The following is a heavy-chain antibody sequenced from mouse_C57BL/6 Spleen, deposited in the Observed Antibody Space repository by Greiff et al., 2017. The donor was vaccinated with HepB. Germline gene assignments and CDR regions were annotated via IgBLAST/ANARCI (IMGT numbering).Heavy chain of an antibody. CDR1: GYAFSSSW. J-gene: IGHJ1*03. CDR3: ARDTTNWYFDV. CDR2: IYPGDGDT. Sequence: VQLQESRPELVKPGASVKISCKASGYAFSSSWMNWVKQRPGKGLEWIGRIYPGDGDTNYNGKFKGKATLTADKSSSTAYMQRSSLTSEDSAVYFCARDTTNWYFDVWGTGTTVTVSS. D-gene: IGHD1-1*01. V-gene: IGHV1-82*01.